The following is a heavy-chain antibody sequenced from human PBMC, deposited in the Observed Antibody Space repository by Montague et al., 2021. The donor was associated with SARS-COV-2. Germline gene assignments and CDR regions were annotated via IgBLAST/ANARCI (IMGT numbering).Heavy chain of an antibody. V-gene: IGHV4-59*13. CDR2: MYYSGST. Sequence: SETLSLTCTVSGGSISSYYWSWIRHPPGRGLEWIGYMYYSGSTNYNPSLKSRVTLSVDTSKNQFSLKLSSVTAADTAVYYCARDFDCWGQGTLVTVSS. J-gene: IGHJ4*02. CDR1: GGSISSYY. CDR3: ARDFDC.